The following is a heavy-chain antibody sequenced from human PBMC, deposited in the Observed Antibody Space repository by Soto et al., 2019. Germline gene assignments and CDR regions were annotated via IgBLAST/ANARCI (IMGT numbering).Heavy chain of an antibody. V-gene: IGHV3-23*01. CDR2: ISGSGGST. CDR1: VFTFSSYA. J-gene: IGHJ4*02. Sequence: GGSLRLSCAASVFTFSSYAMSWVRQAPGKGLEWVSAISGSGGSTYYADSVKGRFTISRDNSKNTLYLQMNSLRAEDTAVYYCAKAAQLVDFWSGYYSPVDYWGQGTLVTVSS. D-gene: IGHD3-3*01. CDR3: AKAAQLVDFWSGYYSPVDY.